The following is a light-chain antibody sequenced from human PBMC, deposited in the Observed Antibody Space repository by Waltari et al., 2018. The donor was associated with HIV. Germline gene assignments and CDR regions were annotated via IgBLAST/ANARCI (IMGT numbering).Light chain of an antibody. V-gene: IGLV2-8*01. CDR1: SSDVGGYNY. Sequence: QSALTQPPSASGSPGQSVTISCTGTSSDVGGYNYVSWYQQHPGHAPKLIIYEVTERPSGVPDRFSGSKSGNTASLTVSGLQAEDEADYYCSSYAGSNKLVFGGGTKLTVV. CDR2: EVT. CDR3: SSYAGSNKLV. J-gene: IGLJ2*01.